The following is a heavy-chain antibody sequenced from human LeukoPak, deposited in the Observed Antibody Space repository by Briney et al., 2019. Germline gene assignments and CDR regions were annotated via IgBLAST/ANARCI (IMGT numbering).Heavy chain of an antibody. Sequence: AGGSLRLSCVASGFTFITYTMNWVRQAPGKGLEWVSWISSSSSTKYYADSVKGRFTISRDNAKNSLYLQVSSLRDEDTAIYYCARMRGPTTGALDIWGPGTMVAVSS. CDR2: ISSSSSTK. CDR1: GFTFITYT. CDR3: ARMRGPTTGALDI. D-gene: IGHD1-26*01. J-gene: IGHJ3*02. V-gene: IGHV3-48*02.